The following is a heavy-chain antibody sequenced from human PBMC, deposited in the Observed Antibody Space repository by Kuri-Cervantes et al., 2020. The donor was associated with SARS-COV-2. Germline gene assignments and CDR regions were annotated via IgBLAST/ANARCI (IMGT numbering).Heavy chain of an antibody. D-gene: IGHD3-16*01. CDR2: ISDNGDTT. Sequence: GESLKISCAASGFTFSAYPMTWVRQSPGMGLEWVSSISDNGDTTYYTDSVKGRFTISRDNSKKILYLQMNSLRADDTALYYCTKPGRGWLLRYYFDSWGQGSQVTCAS. CDR3: TKPGRGWLLRYYFDS. V-gene: IGHV3-23*01. CDR1: GFTFSAYP. J-gene: IGHJ4*02.